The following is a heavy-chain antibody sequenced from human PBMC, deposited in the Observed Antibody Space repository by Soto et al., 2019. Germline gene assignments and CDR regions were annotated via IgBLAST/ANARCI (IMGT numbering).Heavy chain of an antibody. J-gene: IGHJ4*02. Sequence: GGSLRLSCAASRFTFSSYAMGWVRQAPGKGLEWVSAISGSGGSTYYADSVKGRFTISRDNSKNTLYLQMNSLRAEDTAVYYCAKEGEQWLVFEYWGQGTLVTVSS. CDR1: RFTFSSYA. V-gene: IGHV3-23*01. CDR3: AKEGEQWLVFEY. D-gene: IGHD6-19*01. CDR2: ISGSGGST.